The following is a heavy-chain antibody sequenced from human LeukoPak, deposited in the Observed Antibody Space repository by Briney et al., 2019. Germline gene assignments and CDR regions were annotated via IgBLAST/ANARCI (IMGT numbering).Heavy chain of an antibody. CDR2: IYYSGST. CDR1: GGSISSYY. J-gene: IGHJ3*02. CDR3: AGTTVVTRGPSAFDI. Sequence: SETLSLTCTVSGGSISSYYWSWIRQPPGKGLEWIGYIYYSGSTNYNPSPKSRVTISVDTSKNQFSLKLSSVTAADTAVYYCAGTTVVTRGPSAFDIWGQGTMVTVSS. D-gene: IGHD4-17*01. V-gene: IGHV4-59*08.